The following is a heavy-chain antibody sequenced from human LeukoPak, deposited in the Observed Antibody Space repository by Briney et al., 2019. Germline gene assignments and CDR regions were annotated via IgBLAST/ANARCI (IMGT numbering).Heavy chain of an antibody. CDR1: GYTFTSYD. V-gene: IGHV1-8*01. CDR3: ARGQGNYYYYYMDV. CDR2: MSPNSGNT. Sequence: ASVKVSCKASGYTFTSYDINWVRQATGQGLEWMGWMSPNSGNTGYAKRFQGRVTMTRNTSISTAYMELSSLRSEDTAVYYCARGQGNYYYYYMDVWGKGTTVTVSS. J-gene: IGHJ6*03. D-gene: IGHD3-10*01.